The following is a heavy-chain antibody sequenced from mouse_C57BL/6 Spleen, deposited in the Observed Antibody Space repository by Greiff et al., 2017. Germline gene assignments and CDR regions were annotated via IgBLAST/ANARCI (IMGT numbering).Heavy chain of an antibody. CDR1: GYSITSGYY. J-gene: IGHJ3*01. Sequence: EVKLQQSGPGLVKPSQSLSLTCSATGYSITSGYYWNWIRQFPENKLEWMGYISYDGSNNYNPSLKNRNSITRDTSKNQFFLKLNSVTTEDTATYYCSRGDYGWFAYWGQGTLVTVSA. CDR3: SRGDYGWFAY. V-gene: IGHV3-6*01. CDR2: ISYDGSN. D-gene: IGHD2-4*01.